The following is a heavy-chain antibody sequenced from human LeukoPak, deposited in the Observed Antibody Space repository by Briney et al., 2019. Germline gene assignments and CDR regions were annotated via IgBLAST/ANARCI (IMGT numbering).Heavy chain of an antibody. J-gene: IGHJ4*02. V-gene: IGHV4-59*08. D-gene: IGHD7-27*01. CDR1: GGSISSYY. CDR3: ARRHWGPIDY. Sequence: SETLSLTCTVSGGSISSYYWSWIRQPPGKGLEWIGYIYYSGSTNYNPSLKSRVTLSVDTSKNQFSLKLSSVTAADTAVYYCARRHWGPIDYWGQGTLVTVSS. CDR2: IYYSGST.